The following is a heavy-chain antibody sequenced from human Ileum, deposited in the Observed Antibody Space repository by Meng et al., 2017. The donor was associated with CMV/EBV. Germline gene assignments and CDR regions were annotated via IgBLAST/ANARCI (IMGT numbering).Heavy chain of an antibody. Sequence: GQLHGCGPRIGEASPDPALTCTVSGGSISSGDYYWNWIRQPPGKGLEWIGYIYYSGSTYFNPSLKSRVTISVDTSKNQFSLKLNSVTAADTAVYYCARQEELWGYFDYWGQGTLVTVSS. CDR1: GGSISSGDYY. J-gene: IGHJ4*02. CDR2: IYYSGST. D-gene: IGHD1-7*01. CDR3: ARQEELWGYFDY. V-gene: IGHV4-30-4*08.